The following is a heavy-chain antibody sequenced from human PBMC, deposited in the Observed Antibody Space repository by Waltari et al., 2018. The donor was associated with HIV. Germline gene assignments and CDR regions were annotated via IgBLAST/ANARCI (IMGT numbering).Heavy chain of an antibody. V-gene: IGHV3-15*01. J-gene: IGHJ4*02. CDR3: TSTGGGITDY. Sequence: EVQLVESGGGLVKTGESLRLSCAASGFTLTNAWMSWVRQAPGKGLEWVGRIKSEDDGGTTDYAAPVKGRFTISRDDSKNALYLQMNSLKTEDTALYYCTSTGGGITDYWGQGTLVTVSS. CDR2: IKSEDDGGTT. D-gene: IGHD2-15*01. CDR1: GFTLTNAW.